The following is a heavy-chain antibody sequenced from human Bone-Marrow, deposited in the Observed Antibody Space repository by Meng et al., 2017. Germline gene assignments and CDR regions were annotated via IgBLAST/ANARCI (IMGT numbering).Heavy chain of an antibody. D-gene: IGHD3-10*01. J-gene: IGHJ5*02. CDR3: ARRKTTYYYGSGSYPNWFDP. V-gene: IGHV4-34*01. CDR2: INHSGST. CDR1: GGSFSGYY. Sequence: SETLSLTCAVYGGSFSGYYWSWIRQPPGKGLEWIGEINHSGSTNYNPSLKSRVTISVDTSKNQFSLKLSSVTAADTAVYYCARRKTTYYYGSGSYPNWFDPWGQGTRVTGAS.